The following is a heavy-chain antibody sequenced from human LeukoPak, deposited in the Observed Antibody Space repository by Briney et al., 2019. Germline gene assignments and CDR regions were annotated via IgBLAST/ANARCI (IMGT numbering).Heavy chain of an antibody. V-gene: IGHV3-21*01. J-gene: IGHJ6*03. CDR1: GFTFSAYS. Sequence: GGSLRLSCAASGFTFSAYSFIWVRQAPGKGLEWVSYISSTGYYLSYTDSVRGRFTISRDNTKNSLSLEMNSLRADDTAVYYCARVGYHDAGGQISYYMDVWGTGTTVTVSS. D-gene: IGHD3-10*01. CDR2: ISSTGYYL. CDR3: ARVGYHDAGGQISYYMDV.